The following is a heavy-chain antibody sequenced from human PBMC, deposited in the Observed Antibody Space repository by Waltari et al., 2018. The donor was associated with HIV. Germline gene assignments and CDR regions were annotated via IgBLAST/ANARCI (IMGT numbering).Heavy chain of an antibody. CDR1: YFTFGDYA. V-gene: IGHV3-48*02. CDR2: ISSTSFNI. CDR3: ARDTLNFYFGLDV. Sequence: VHLEESGGGLVQPGGSLRLSCAASYFTFGDYAMNWVCQYPGKGLEWIAYISSTSFNIKYAPSVKGRVTISRDNTKNSLELQMNNLRDEDTAVYYCARDTLNFYFGLDVWGQGTTVTVS. J-gene: IGHJ6*02.